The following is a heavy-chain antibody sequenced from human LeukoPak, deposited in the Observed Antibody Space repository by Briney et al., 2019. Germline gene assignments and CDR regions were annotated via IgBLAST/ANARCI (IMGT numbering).Heavy chain of an antibody. CDR3: AKGVYGSGSSDAFDI. Sequence: PGGSLRLSCAASGFTFSSYAMSWVRQAPGKGLEWVLAISGSGGSTYYADSVKGRFTISRDNSKNTLYLQMNSLRAEDTAVYYCAKGVYGSGSSDAFDIWGQGTMVTVSS. D-gene: IGHD3-10*01. CDR1: GFTFSSYA. V-gene: IGHV3-23*01. J-gene: IGHJ3*02. CDR2: ISGSGGST.